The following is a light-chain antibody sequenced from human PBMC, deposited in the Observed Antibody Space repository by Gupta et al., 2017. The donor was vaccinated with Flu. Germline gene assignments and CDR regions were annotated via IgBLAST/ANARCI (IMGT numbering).Light chain of an antibody. CDR1: QSIGGY. CDR3: QQSFSNLLT. Sequence: PSSLSASVGDRVVITCRASQSIGGYLTWYQQRPGEAPHLLIYAASTLQRGVPSRFSGSGSGTDFSLTISSLQPEDFATYYCQQSFSNLLTFGGGTKVEIK. J-gene: IGKJ4*01. CDR2: AAS. V-gene: IGKV1-39*01.